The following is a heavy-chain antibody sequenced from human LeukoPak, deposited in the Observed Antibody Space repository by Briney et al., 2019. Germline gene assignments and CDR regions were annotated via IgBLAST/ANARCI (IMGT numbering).Heavy chain of an antibody. Sequence: GGSLRLSCAASGFTFSSYEMNWVRQAPGKGLEWVSYISSSGSSIYYADSVKGRFTISRDNAKNSLYLQMNSLRVEDTALYYCARLQRDEKYYYFVMDVWGQGTTVTVSS. CDR2: ISSSGSSI. CDR1: GFTFSSYE. CDR3: ARLQRDEKYYYFVMDV. D-gene: IGHD1-1*01. V-gene: IGHV3-48*03. J-gene: IGHJ6*02.